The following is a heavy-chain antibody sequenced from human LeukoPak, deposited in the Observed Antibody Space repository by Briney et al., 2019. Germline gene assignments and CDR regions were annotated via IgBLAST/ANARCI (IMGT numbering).Heavy chain of an antibody. CDR1: GYTFTSYD. CDR3: ARGIGYYYGSGSYSNPFDY. CDR2: MNPNSGNT. J-gene: IGHJ4*02. Sequence: ASVKVSCKASGYTFTSYDINWVRQATGQGLEWMGWMNPNSGNTGYAQKFQGRVTMTRNTSISTAYMELSSLRSEDTAVYYCARGIGYYYGSGSYSNPFDYWGQGTLVTVSS. D-gene: IGHD3-10*01. V-gene: IGHV1-8*01.